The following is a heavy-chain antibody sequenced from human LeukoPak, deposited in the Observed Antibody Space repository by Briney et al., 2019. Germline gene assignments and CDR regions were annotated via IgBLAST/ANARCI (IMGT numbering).Heavy chain of an antibody. CDR2: IYYSGST. Sequence: SETLSLTCTVSGGSISSSSYYWGWIRQPPGKGLEWIGSIYYSGSTYYNPSLKSRVTISVDTSKNQFSLKLSSVTAADTAVYYCARHDCSSTSCVYNWFDPWGQGTLVTVSS. CDR1: GGSISSSSYY. V-gene: IGHV4-39*01. D-gene: IGHD2-2*01. CDR3: ARHDCSSTSCVYNWFDP. J-gene: IGHJ5*02.